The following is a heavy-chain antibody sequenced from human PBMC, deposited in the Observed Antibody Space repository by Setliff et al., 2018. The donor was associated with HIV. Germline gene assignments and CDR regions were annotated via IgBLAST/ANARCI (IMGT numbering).Heavy chain of an antibody. Sequence: PSETLSLTCTVSGGSISSSSYYWGWIRQPPGKGLEWIGSIYYSGSTYYNPSLKSRVTISEDTSKTQFSLKLSSVTAADTAVYYCARDPSIGYYYDSSGSYFDYWGQGTRVTVSA. J-gene: IGHJ4*02. CDR3: ARDPSIGYYYDSSGSYFDY. D-gene: IGHD3-22*01. CDR2: IYYSGST. V-gene: IGHV4-39*07. CDR1: GGSISSSSYY.